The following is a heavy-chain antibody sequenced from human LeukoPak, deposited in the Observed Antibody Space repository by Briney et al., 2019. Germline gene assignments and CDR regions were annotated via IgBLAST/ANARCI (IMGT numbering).Heavy chain of an antibody. CDR1: GFTFRNYF. CDR2: ISNSGSTI. J-gene: IGHJ3*02. V-gene: IGHV3-11*01. CDR3: ARNHLYHHDAFDI. D-gene: IGHD2-15*01. Sequence: GGSLRLSCAASGFTFRNYFMSWFCQAPGKGLEWVSSISNSGSTIYYADSVMGRFTVSRDNVKNSLSLQMNSLRAEDTAVYYCARNHLYHHDAFDIWGQGTMVTVSS.